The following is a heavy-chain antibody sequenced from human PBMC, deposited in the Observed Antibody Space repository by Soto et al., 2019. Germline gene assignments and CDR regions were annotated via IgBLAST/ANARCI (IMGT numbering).Heavy chain of an antibody. V-gene: IGHV3-23*01. J-gene: IGHJ6*02. CDR3: AKPAFSGTKYSYYGMDI. Sequence: VGSLRLSCAVSGFPFSSYAMRWIRQTPGKGLEWVSTINTGGGTFYADSVKGRFTISRDNSKNMLFLQMNSLRADDTAVYYCAKPAFSGTKYSYYGMDIWGQGTTVTVSS. D-gene: IGHD1-26*01. CDR2: INTGGGT. CDR1: GFPFSSYA.